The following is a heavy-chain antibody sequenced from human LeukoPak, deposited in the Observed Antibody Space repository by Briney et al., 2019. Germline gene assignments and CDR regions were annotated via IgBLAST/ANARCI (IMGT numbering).Heavy chain of an antibody. J-gene: IGHJ4*02. V-gene: IGHV3-23*01. CDR2: ISVIGATT. Sequence: PGGSLRLSCAASGFTFSSYSMNWVRQAPGKGLEWVSAISVIGATTYYADSVKGRVTVSRDNSKTTLYLQMNSLSAEDTAVYYCAKDTLRSPYYWGQGTLVTVSS. D-gene: IGHD3-16*01. CDR1: GFTFSSYS. CDR3: AKDTLRSPYY.